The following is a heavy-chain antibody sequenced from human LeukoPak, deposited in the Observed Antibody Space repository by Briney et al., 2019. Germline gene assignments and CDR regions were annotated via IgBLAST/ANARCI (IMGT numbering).Heavy chain of an antibody. Sequence: ASVKVSCKASGYTFTSYDINWVRQATGQGLEWMGWMNPNSGNTGCAQKFQGRVTMTRNTSISTAYMELSSLRSEDTAVYYCARGRQGGGYRFGDYWGQGTLVTVSS. V-gene: IGHV1-8*01. CDR3: ARGRQGGGYRFGDY. CDR2: MNPNSGNT. J-gene: IGHJ4*02. D-gene: IGHD5-12*01. CDR1: GYTFTSYD.